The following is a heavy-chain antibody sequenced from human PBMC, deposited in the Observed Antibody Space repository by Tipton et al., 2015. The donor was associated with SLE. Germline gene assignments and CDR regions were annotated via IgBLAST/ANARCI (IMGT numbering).Heavy chain of an antibody. CDR1: GDSISRGLHY. CDR3: ARHDGQWDAFDI. V-gene: IGHV4-30-4*08. D-gene: IGHD6-19*01. CDR2: IHHTGST. J-gene: IGHJ3*02. Sequence: TLSLTCTVSGDSISRGLHYWSWIRQHPGEGLEWIGYIHHTGSTSYNPSLKDRVTISVDTSKNQFSLKLSSVTAADTAVYYCARHDGQWDAFDIWGQGTMVTVSS.